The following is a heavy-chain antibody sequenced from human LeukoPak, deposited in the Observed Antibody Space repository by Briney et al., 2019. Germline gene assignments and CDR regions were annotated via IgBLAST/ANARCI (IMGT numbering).Heavy chain of an antibody. CDR1: GVSISSGGYS. Sequence: SETLSLTCTVSGVSISSGGYSWSWIRQDPGKGLEWIGYIYYSGSTYYNPSLNRRVTISVDTSKNQFSLKLSSVTAADTAVYYCALGRSVALDYWGQGSLVTVSS. D-gene: IGHD4-23*01. CDR3: ALGRSVALDY. CDR2: IYYSGST. J-gene: IGHJ4*02. V-gene: IGHV4-31*03.